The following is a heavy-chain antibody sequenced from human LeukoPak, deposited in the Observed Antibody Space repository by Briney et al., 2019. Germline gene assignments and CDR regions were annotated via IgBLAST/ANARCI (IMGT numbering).Heavy chain of an antibody. V-gene: IGHV4-59*01. CDR2: IADNGIP. Sequence: SETLSLTCTVSGGSINSDYWTWIRQSPGKGLEWIGYIADNGIPNYNPSLKSRLTISRDTSKNQFSLNLSSVTAADTAVYYCARERHGHPFDSWGQGTLVTVSS. J-gene: IGHJ4*02. CDR1: GGSINSDY. CDR3: ARERHGHPFDS.